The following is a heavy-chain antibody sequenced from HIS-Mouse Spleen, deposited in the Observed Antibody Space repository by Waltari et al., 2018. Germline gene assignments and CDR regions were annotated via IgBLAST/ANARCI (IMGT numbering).Heavy chain of an antibody. J-gene: IGHJ2*01. CDR2: IYYSGST. V-gene: IGHV4-39*06. CDR1: GGSISSSSYD. D-gene: IGHD6-13*01. CDR3: AREIPYSSSWYDWYFDL. Sequence: RLQLQESGPGLVKPSETLSLTCTVSGGSISSSSYDWGWIRQPPGKGLEWIGSIYYSGSTYYNPSLKSRVTISVDTSKNQFSLKLSSVTAADTAVYYCAREIPYSSSWYDWYFDLWGRGTLVTVSS.